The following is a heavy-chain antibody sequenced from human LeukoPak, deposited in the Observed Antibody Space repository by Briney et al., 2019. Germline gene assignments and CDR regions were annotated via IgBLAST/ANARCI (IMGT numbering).Heavy chain of an antibody. CDR1: GFTFSSYS. CDR3: ARVGPLHYDILTGYPLGAFDY. V-gene: IGHV3-21*01. CDR2: ISSSSSYI. J-gene: IGHJ4*02. Sequence: GGSLRLSCAASGFTFSSYSMNWVRQAPGKGLEWVSSISSSSSYIYYADPVKGRFTISRDNAKNSLYLQMNSLRAEDTAVYYCARVGPLHYDILTGYPLGAFDYWGQGTLVTVSS. D-gene: IGHD3-9*01.